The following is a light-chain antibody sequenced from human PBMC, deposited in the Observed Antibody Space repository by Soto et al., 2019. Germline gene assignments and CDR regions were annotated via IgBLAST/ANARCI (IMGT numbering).Light chain of an antibody. J-gene: IGKJ4*01. Sequence: LTQSPATLSLSPGERATLSCRASQSVSSYLAWYQQKPGQAPRLLIYDASNRATGIPARFSGSGSGTDFTLTISSLEPEVFAIYYCQQRSNWPPVTFGGGTKVEIK. CDR2: DAS. CDR1: QSVSSY. V-gene: IGKV3-11*01. CDR3: QQRSNWPPVT.